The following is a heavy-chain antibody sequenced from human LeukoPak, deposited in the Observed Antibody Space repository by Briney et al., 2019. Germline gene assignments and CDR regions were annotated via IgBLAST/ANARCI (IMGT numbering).Heavy chain of an antibody. J-gene: IGHJ5*02. V-gene: IGHV4-4*07. CDR2: IYTSGTT. D-gene: IGHD3-10*01. CDR3: ARDRHGSGSAHSFDP. Sequence: SETLSLTCTVSGDSISSYYWTWIRQPAGKGLDWLARIYTSGTTNYNPSLKSRVTISVDTSKNQFSLRLISVTAADTAVYYCARDRHGSGSAHSFDPWGQGILVTVSS. CDR1: GDSISSYY.